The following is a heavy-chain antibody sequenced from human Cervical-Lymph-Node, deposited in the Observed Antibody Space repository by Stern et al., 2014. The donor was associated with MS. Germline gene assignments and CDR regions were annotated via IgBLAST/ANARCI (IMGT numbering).Heavy chain of an antibody. Sequence: QVQLQESGPGLVKPSETLSLTCTVSGGSISSSSYYWGWIRQPPGKGREWMGSIYYGGTPYYNPSLKGRVPISVDTSKNQFPLKLSSVTAADTAVYYCARQSSGPMWFDPWGQGTLVTVSS. D-gene: IGHD6-19*01. CDR1: GGSISSSSYY. CDR2: IYYGGTP. J-gene: IGHJ5*02. V-gene: IGHV4-39*01. CDR3: ARQSSGPMWFDP.